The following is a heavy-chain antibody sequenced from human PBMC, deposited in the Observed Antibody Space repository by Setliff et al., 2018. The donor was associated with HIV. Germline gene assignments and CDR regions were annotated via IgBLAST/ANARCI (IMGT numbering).Heavy chain of an antibody. V-gene: IGHV1-2*02. CDR1: GYTFSDYS. Sequence: GASVKVSCKASGYTFSDYSMHWVRQAPGQGLEWMGWINPTTGGTNYAQKFHDRVTMTRDSSNTTVYMEMSSLTSDDPAIYYWASDHSGSLFDYWGQGTMVTVSS. CDR3: ASDHSGSLFDY. CDR2: INPTTGGT. J-gene: IGHJ4*02. D-gene: IGHD3-10*01.